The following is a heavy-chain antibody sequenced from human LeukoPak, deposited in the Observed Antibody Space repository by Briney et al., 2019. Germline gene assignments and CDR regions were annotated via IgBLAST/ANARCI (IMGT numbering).Heavy chain of an antibody. CDR1: GYTFTNYG. Sequence: ASVKVSCMASGYTFTNYGITWVRQAPGQGLEWMGWISGYQGSTKYAQNFQGRVTMTIDTSTSTAYMDLRSLRSDDTAIYFCARSDLGTITARPFNYWGQGTLVAVSS. D-gene: IGHD5-24*01. J-gene: IGHJ4*02. CDR3: ARSDLGTITARPFNY. CDR2: ISGYQGST. V-gene: IGHV1-18*01.